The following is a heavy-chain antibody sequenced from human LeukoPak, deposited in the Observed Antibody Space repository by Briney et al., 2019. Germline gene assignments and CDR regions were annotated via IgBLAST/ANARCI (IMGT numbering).Heavy chain of an antibody. J-gene: IGHJ4*02. CDR2: IYNSGST. V-gene: IGHV4-59*01. CDR1: GGSISSYY. Sequence: SETLSLTCTVSGGSISSYYWNWIRQPPGKGLEWIGYIYNSGSTNYNPSLKSRVTISVDTSKNQLSLKMSSLTAADTAVYYCATGGSLLEYFDFWGQGTLVTVSS. CDR3: ATGGSLLEYFDF. D-gene: IGHD1-26*01.